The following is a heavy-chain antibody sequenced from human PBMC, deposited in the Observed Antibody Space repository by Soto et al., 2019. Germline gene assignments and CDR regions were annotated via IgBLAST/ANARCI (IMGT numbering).Heavy chain of an antibody. J-gene: IGHJ5*02. Sequence: EVQLAESGGGMVQPGGSLRLSCVASGFTFSSYDIHWVRQAPGKGLEYVSSISSNGGTTYYGNSVKGRFTISRDNSKNTLYLQMGSLRAEDMAVYYCVRRVSGTYASWGQGTLVTVSS. D-gene: IGHD3-10*01. CDR1: GFTFSSYD. CDR2: ISSNGGTT. V-gene: IGHV3-64*01. CDR3: VRRVSGTYAS.